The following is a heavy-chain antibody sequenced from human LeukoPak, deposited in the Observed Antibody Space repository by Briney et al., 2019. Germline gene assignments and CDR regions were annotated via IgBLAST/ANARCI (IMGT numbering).Heavy chain of an antibody. J-gene: IGHJ3*02. CDR3: ARDLYSSRTNDAFVI. V-gene: IGHV4-39*07. D-gene: IGHD6-13*01. Sequence: SETLPLTCTVSGGSIRSTSYYWGWIRQPPGKGLEWIGSIYYSGSTYYNPSLKSRATISVDTSKNQFSLKLSSVTAADTAVYYCARDLYSSRTNDAFVIWGQETMVTVSS. CDR2: IYYSGST. CDR1: GGSIRSTSYY.